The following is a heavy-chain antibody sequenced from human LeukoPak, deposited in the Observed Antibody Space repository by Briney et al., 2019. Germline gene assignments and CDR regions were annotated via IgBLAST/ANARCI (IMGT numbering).Heavy chain of an antibody. CDR2: IYYSGST. J-gene: IGHJ4*02. CDR1: GGSIRSHY. CDR3: ARTGSTVTMLYPFDH. V-gene: IGHV4-59*11. D-gene: IGHD4-17*01. Sequence: PSETLSLTCTVSGGSIRSHYWSWIRQPPGKGLEWIGYIYYSGSTNYNPSLKSRVSISVDTSKNQFPLKLSSVTAADTAVYYCARTGSTVTMLYPFDHWGQGTLVTVSS.